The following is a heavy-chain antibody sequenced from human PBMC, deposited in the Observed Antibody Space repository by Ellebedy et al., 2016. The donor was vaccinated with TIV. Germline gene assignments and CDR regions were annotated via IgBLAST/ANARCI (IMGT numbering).Heavy chain of an antibody. J-gene: IGHJ4*02. D-gene: IGHD3/OR15-3a*01. CDR3: ASPSGRGFWTGNLDN. Sequence: GGSLRLSCAVSGFTVNNNYVTWVRQTPGKGPECVAAIYSDGRTDYADSVKGRFTISRDNSKNTLHLHMDNLRADDTAVYYCASPSGRGFWTGNLDNWGQGTLVTVSS. CDR1: GFTVNNNY. V-gene: IGHV3-53*01. CDR2: IYSDGRT.